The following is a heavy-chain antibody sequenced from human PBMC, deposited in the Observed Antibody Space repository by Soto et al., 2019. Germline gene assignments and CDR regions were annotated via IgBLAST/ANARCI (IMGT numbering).Heavy chain of an antibody. V-gene: IGHV3-33*01. Sequence: GGSLRLSCAASGFAFSSHGMHWVRQAPGKGLEWVAVIWYDGSNKYYVDSVKGRFTISRDNSKNTLYLQMNSLRDDDTAIYYCARWGDERRIDYWGQGTLVTVSS. CDR1: GFAFSSHG. CDR3: ARWGDERRIDY. J-gene: IGHJ4*02. CDR2: IWYDGSNK. D-gene: IGHD3-16*01.